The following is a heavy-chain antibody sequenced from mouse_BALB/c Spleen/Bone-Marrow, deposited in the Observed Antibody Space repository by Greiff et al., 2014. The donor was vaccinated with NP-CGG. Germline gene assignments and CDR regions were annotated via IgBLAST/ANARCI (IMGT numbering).Heavy chain of an antibody. CDR3: ARHGHYEDVIYY. J-gene: IGHJ4*01. CDR1: GFSLINYG. D-gene: IGHD2-4*01. V-gene: IGHV2-6-2*01. Sequence: VKLMESGPDLVAPSQSLSITCTVSGFSLINYGVHWVRQPPGKGLEWLIVIWGDGSTTYNSALKSRLSISKDNSKSQVFLKMNSLQTDDTAMYYCARHGHYEDVIYYWGQGTSVTVSS. CDR2: IWGDGST.